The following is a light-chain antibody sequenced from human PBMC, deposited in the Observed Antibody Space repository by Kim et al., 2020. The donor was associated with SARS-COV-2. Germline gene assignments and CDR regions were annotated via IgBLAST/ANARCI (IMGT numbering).Light chain of an antibody. CDR2: DTR. V-gene: IGLV7-46*01. CDR1: TGAVTYDHY. J-gene: IGLJ3*02. Sequence: PRGTVPLTCGSSTGAVTYDHYTYWFQQKPGQAPRTLVFDTRNKHSWTPARFSGSLLGGKAALTLSGAQPEDEAEYYCLLSYSGGWVFGGGTQLTVL. CDR3: LLSYSGGWV.